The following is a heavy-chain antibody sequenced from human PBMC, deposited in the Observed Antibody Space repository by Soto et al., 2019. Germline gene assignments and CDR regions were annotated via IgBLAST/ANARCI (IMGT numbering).Heavy chain of an antibody. CDR3: AREDGYDGMDV. V-gene: IGHV3-66*01. CDR2: IYSGGST. CDR1: GFTVNSNY. Sequence: EVQLVESGGGLVQPGGSLTLSCAASGFTVNSNYMSWVRQAPGKGLEWVSVIYSGGSTYYADSVKGRFTISRDNSKNTLYLQMNSLRAEDTAVYYCAREDGYDGMDVWGQGNTVTVSS. J-gene: IGHJ6*02.